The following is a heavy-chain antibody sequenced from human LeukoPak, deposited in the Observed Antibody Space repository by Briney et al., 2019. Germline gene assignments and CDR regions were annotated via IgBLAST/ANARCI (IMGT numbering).Heavy chain of an antibody. J-gene: IGHJ4*02. D-gene: IGHD3-22*01. CDR2: INVGNANT. CDR3: ARRDRRHFDY. V-gene: IGHV1-3*01. Sequence: ASVKVSCKASGYTFTNHAIHWVRQAPGQRLEWMGWINVGNANTKYPQMFQGRVTITRDTSANTAYMELTSLRSEDTAVYYCARRDRRHFDYWGQGTLVTVSS. CDR1: GYTFTNHA.